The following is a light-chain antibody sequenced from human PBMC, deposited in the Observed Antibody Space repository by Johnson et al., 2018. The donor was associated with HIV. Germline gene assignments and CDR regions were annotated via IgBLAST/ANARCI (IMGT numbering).Light chain of an antibody. J-gene: IGLJ1*01. CDR3: GTWDSSLTASYV. CDR1: SSNIGSTY. CDR2: DNN. V-gene: IGLV1-51*01. Sequence: HSVLTQPPSVSAAPGQKVTISCSGGSSNIGSTYVSWYQHFPGTAPKLLIYDNNKRPSGIPARFSGSKSGTSATLGITGLQTGDEADYYCGTWDSSLTASYVFGTGTKVTVL.